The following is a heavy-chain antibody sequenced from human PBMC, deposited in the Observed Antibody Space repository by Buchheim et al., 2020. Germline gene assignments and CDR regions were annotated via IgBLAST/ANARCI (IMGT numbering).Heavy chain of an antibody. CDR1: GFTFSSYG. D-gene: IGHD4-17*01. Sequence: QVQLVESGGGVVQPGRSLRLSCAASGFTFSSYGMHWVRQAPGRGLEWVAVIWYDGSNKYYADSVKGRFTIPRDNSKNTLYLQMNSLRAEDTAVYYCARDAGYGDYLEYFQHWGQGTL. CDR2: IWYDGSNK. V-gene: IGHV3-33*01. CDR3: ARDAGYGDYLEYFQH. J-gene: IGHJ1*01.